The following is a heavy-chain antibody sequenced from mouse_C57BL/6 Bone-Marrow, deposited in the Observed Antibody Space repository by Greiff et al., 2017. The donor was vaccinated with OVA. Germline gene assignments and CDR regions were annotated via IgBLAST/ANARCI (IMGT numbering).Heavy chain of an antibody. CDR3: ARGGRLFAY. D-gene: IGHD3-3*01. V-gene: IGHV3-6*01. Sequence: EVKVEESGPGLVKPSQSLSLTCSVTGYSITSGYYWNWIRQFPGNKLEWMGYISYDGSNNYNPSLKNRISITRDTSKNQFFLKLNSVTTEDTATYYCARGGRLFAYWGQGTLVTVSA. CDR2: ISYDGSN. CDR1: GYSITSGYY. J-gene: IGHJ3*01.